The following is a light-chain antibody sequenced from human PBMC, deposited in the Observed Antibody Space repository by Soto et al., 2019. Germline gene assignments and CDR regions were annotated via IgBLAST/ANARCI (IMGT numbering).Light chain of an antibody. CDR1: DPQFGRNV. V-gene: IGLV1-47*01. Sequence: SALTQPPSASGAPRPRGTHSFFGSDPQFGRNVVYWYQQLPGTAPKLLVYRSDQRPSGVPDRFSGSKSDTSASLAISGLRPEDEADYYCAAWDDSLSGHYVFGTGTKVTVL. CDR3: AAWDDSLSGHYV. J-gene: IGLJ1*01. CDR2: RSD.